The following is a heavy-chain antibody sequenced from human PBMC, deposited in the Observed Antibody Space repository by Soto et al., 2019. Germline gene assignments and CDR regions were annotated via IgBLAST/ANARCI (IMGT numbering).Heavy chain of an antibody. CDR3: TTDSYSTIIIVRFDY. Sequence: GGSLRLSCAASGFTFTNAWINWVRQAPGKGLEWVGRIKSKTDGGTTDYAEPVKGRFAISRDDSNNMVYLQMNSLKIEDTAVYYCTTDSYSTIIIVRFDYWVHGTLVTVSS. D-gene: IGHD3-22*01. V-gene: IGHV3-15*07. J-gene: IGHJ4*01. CDR2: IKSKTDGGTT. CDR1: GFTFTNAW.